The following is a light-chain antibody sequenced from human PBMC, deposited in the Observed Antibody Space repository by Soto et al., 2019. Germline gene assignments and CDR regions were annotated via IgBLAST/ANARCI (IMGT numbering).Light chain of an antibody. CDR3: QQSSSTPLT. J-gene: IGKJ4*01. CDR1: QSISSY. CDR2: AAS. V-gene: IGKV1-39*01. Sequence: DIQMTQSPYSLSASVGDRVTITCRASQSISSYLNWYQQKPGKAPKLLIYAASSLQSGVPSRFSGSGSGTDFTLTISSLQPEDFATYYCQQSSSTPLTFGGGTKVDIK.